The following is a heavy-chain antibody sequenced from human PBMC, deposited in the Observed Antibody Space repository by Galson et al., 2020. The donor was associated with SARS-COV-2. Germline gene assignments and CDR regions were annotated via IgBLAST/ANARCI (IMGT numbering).Heavy chain of an antibody. V-gene: IGHV4-39*07. CDR2: IYYSGST. Sequence: ASETLSLTCTVSGGSVTSSGYYWGWIRQPPGMGLEFIGNIYYSGSTYYKSSLKSRVTISVDASKNQFSLRLSSVTAADTALYYCARGDPDHYDRGAYWGAFDVWGQGRRVIVS. CDR1: GGSVTSSGYY. J-gene: IGHJ3*01. CDR3: ARGDPDHYDRGAYWGAFDV. D-gene: IGHD3-22*01.